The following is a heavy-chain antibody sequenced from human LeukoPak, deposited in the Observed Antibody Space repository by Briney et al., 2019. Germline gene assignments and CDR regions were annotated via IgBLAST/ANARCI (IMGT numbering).Heavy chain of an antibody. Sequence: GGSLRLSCAASGFTFSSYWMSWVRQAPGKGLEWVASIKQDGSEKYYVDSVKGRFTISRDNAKNSLYLQMNSLRAEDTAVYYCASLPYYYGSGNDYWGQGTLVTVSS. CDR1: GFTFSSYW. D-gene: IGHD3-10*01. CDR3: ASLPYYYGSGNDY. J-gene: IGHJ4*02. CDR2: IKQDGSEK. V-gene: IGHV3-7*01.